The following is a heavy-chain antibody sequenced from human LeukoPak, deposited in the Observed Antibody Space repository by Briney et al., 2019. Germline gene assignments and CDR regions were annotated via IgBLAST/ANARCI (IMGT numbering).Heavy chain of an antibody. V-gene: IGHV3-21*01. CDR3: ARVSSSGLSG. J-gene: IGHJ4*02. D-gene: IGHD6-19*01. CDR1: GFTFSSYS. CDR2: ISSSSSYI. Sequence: GGSLRLSCAASGFTFSSYSMNWVRQAPGKGLEWVSSISSSSSYIYYADSVKGRFTISRDNAKDSLYLQMNSLRAEDTAVYYCARVSSSGLSGWGQGTLVTVSS.